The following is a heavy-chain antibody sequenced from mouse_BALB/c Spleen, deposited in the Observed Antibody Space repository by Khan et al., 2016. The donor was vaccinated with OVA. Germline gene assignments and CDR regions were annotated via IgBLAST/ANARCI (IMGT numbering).Heavy chain of an antibody. CDR3: ARALYCSYGYALDY. J-gene: IGHJ4*01. Sequence: VQLKESGPGLVKPSQSLSLTCTVTGYSITSDYAWNWIRQFPGNKLEWMGYISSSGSTSYNPSLKSRISITRATSKNQFFLQLKSVTTEDTATYYCARALYCSYGYALDYWGRGTSVTVSS. CDR2: ISSSGST. CDR1: GYSITSDYA. V-gene: IGHV3-2*02. D-gene: IGHD2-14*01.